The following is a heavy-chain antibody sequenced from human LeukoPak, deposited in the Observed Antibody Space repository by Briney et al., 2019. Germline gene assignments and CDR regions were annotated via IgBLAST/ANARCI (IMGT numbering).Heavy chain of an antibody. CDR1: GGSIRSSSSY. V-gene: IGHV4-31*03. Sequence: SQTLSLTCSVFGGSIRSSSSYWSWLRQHPIKGLEWIGYIHYTGSTYYNPSLKSRLTISIDTSKSKFSLELSSVTAADTAVYFCARWGEDIKDAFDIWGQGTVVTVSS. CDR3: ARWGEDIKDAFDI. D-gene: IGHD3-10*01. CDR2: IHYTGST. J-gene: IGHJ3*02.